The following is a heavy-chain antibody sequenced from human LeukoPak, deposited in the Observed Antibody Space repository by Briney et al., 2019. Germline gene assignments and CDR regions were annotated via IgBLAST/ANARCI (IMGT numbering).Heavy chain of an antibody. CDR2: ISARGGST. J-gene: IGHJ6*02. V-gene: IGHV3-23*01. CDR3: AKVVNLYYYYGMDV. Sequence: GGSLRLSCAASGFTFSNAWLSWVRQAPGKGLEWVSGISARGGSTDYADSVKGRFTISRDNSKNTLYLQMNSLRADDTAVYFCAKVVNLYYYYGMDVWGQGTTVTVSS. CDR1: GFTFSNAW.